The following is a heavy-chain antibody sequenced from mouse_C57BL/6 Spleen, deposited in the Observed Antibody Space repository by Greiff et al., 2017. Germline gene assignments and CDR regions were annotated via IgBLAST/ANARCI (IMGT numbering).Heavy chain of an antibody. D-gene: IGHD1-1*01. CDR3: GRGGISPWFAG. V-gene: IGHV1-72*01. J-gene: IGHJ3*01. CDR1: GYTFTSYW. CDR2: IDPSSGGT. Sequence: QVQLKQPGAELVKPGASVKLSCKASGYTFTSYWMHWVKQRPGRGLEWIGRIDPSSGGTKYNEKFKSKATLTVDKPSSTAYMQLSRLTSEDSAVYCCGRGGISPWFAGWGQGALVTVSA.